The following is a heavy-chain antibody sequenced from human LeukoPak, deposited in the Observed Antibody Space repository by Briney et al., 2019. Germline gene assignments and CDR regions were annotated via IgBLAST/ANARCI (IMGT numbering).Heavy chain of an antibody. V-gene: IGHV3-30*02. J-gene: IGHJ4*02. CDR3: AKSYQGTYDPYFDY. CDR1: VFTFSSCA. CDR2: IRYDGSNK. Sequence: WGSLRLSCAASVFTFSSCAMHGVRQAPGKGLEWVAFIRYDGSNKYYADSVKGRFTISRDNSKNTLYLQMNSLRAEDTAVYYCAKSYQGTYDPYFDYWGQGTLVTVSS. D-gene: IGHD1-1*01.